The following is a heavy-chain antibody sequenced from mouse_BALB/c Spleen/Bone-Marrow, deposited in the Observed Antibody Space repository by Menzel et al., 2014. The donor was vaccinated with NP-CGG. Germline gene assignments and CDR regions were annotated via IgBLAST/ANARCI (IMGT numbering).Heavy chain of an antibody. V-gene: IGHV5-4*02. CDR3: ARYGNYPMDY. J-gene: IGHJ4*01. CDR2: ISDGGSYT. D-gene: IGHD2-1*01. CDR1: GFTFSDYY. Sequence: EVKLMESGGGLVKPGGSLKLSCAASGFTFSDYYMYWVRQTPEKRLEWVATISDGGSYTYYPDSVKGRFTISRDNAKNNLYLQMSSLKSEDTARYYCARYGNYPMDYWGQGTSVTVSS.